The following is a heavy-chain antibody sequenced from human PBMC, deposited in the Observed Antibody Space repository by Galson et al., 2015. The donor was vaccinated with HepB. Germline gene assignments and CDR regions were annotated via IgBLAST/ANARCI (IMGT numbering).Heavy chain of an antibody. CDR1: GYTFAESF. CDR3: ARDQPQSGTNLPSVFYD. V-gene: IGHV1-46*01. D-gene: IGHD1-1*01. Sequence: SVKVSCKASGYTFAESFIHWVRQAPGQGLEWMGVIDPNGGTTHYAQIFQGRVSMTADTSTSSVSMELTSLKSEDTAVYYCARDQPQSGTNLPSVFYDWGQGTLVTVSS. J-gene: IGHJ4*02. CDR2: IDPNGGTT.